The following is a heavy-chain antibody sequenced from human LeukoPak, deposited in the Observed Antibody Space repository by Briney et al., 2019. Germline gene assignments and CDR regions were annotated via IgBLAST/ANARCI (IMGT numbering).Heavy chain of an antibody. CDR3: AGGRRDAYNYNY. V-gene: IGHV4-59*01. Sequence: SETLSLTCAVYGGSFSGYYWSWIRQPPGKGLEWIGYIYYSGSTNYNPSLKSRVTMSVDTSKNQFSLKLSSVTAADTAVYYCAGGRRDAYNYNYWGQGTLVTVSS. CDR2: IYYSGST. D-gene: IGHD5-24*01. CDR1: GGSFSGYY. J-gene: IGHJ4*02.